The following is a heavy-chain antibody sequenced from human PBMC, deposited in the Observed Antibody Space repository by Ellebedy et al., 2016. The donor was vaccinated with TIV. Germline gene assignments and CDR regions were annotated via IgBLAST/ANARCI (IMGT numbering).Heavy chain of an antibody. D-gene: IGHD6-19*01. CDR3: ARSIAVPSSY. Sequence: PGGSLRLSCIASGFTLSDHYIDRVRQVPGKGLEWVGRTRNKANNYIIEYAASVRGRFTISRDDSKNSVYLQLNSLKTEDTAVYYCARSIAVPSSYWGQGILVTVSS. CDR1: GFTLSDHY. V-gene: IGHV3-72*01. J-gene: IGHJ4*02. CDR2: TRNKANNYII.